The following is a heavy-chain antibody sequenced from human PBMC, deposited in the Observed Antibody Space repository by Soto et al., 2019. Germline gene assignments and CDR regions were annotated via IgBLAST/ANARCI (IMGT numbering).Heavy chain of an antibody. V-gene: IGHV1-8*02. CDR2: MNPNSGNT. D-gene: IGHD3-3*01. J-gene: IGHJ6*03. CDR3: ARAGHASTYYDFWSGYYYYYYMDV. CDR1: GGTFSSYA. Sequence: ASVKVSCKASGGTFSSYAISWVRQATGQGLEWMGWMNPNSGNTGYAQKFQGRVTMTRNTSISTAYMELSSLRSEDTAVYYCARAGHASTYYDFWSGYYYYYYMDVWGKGTTVTVSS.